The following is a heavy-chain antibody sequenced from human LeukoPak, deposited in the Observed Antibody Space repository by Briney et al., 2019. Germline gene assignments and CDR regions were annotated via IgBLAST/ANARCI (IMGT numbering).Heavy chain of an antibody. Sequence: ASVKVSCKASGYTFTGDYIHWVRQAPGQGREWMGWINPNSGGTNYAQKFQGRVTMTRDTSITTAYMEVASLRSDDTAVYYCARVQGYCSDGRCLFWGQGTPVTVSS. V-gene: IGHV1-2*02. J-gene: IGHJ4*02. CDR3: ARVQGYCSDGRCLF. CDR1: GYTFTGDY. D-gene: IGHD2-15*01. CDR2: INPNSGGT.